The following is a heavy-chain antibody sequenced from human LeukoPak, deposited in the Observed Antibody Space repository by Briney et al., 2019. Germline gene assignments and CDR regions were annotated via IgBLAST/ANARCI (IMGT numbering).Heavy chain of an antibody. D-gene: IGHD3-22*01. J-gene: IGHJ6*02. Sequence: SETLSLTCTVSGSDISGYFWTWIRQPPGKGLEWIGYIYYGGSTNYNPSLKSRVTISVDTSKNQFSLKLSSVTAADTAVYYCARDRSPEHYYDSSHWDYYYGMDVWGQGTTVTVSS. V-gene: IGHV4-59*01. CDR3: ARDRSPEHYYDSSHWDYYYGMDV. CDR1: GSDISGYF. CDR2: IYYGGST.